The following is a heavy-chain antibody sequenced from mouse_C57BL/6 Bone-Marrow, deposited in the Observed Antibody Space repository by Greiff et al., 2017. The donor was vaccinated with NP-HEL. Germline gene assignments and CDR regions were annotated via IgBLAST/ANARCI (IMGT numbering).Heavy chain of an antibody. CDR1: GFNIKDDY. V-gene: IGHV14-4*01. CDR3: TLLRYFDY. J-gene: IGHJ2*01. CDR2: IDPENGDT. D-gene: IGHD1-1*01. Sequence: ESGAELVRPGASVKLSCTASGFNIKDDYMHWVKQRPEQGLEWIGWIDPENGDTEYASKFQGKATITADTSSNTAYLQLSSLTSEDTAVYYCTLLRYFDYWGQGTTLTVSS.